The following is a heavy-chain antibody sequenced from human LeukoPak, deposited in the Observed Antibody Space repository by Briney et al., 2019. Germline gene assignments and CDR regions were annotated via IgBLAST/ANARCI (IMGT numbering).Heavy chain of an antibody. D-gene: IGHD1-20*01. Sequence: GGSLRLSCAASGFTVSSNYMSWVRQAPGKGLEWVSVIYSGASTYYADSVKGRFTISRDNSKNTLYLQMNSLRAEDTAVYYCAKVGITGTIRYYYMDVWGKGTTVTVSS. V-gene: IGHV3-53*01. CDR2: IYSGAST. CDR1: GFTVSSNY. CDR3: AKVGITGTIRYYYMDV. J-gene: IGHJ6*03.